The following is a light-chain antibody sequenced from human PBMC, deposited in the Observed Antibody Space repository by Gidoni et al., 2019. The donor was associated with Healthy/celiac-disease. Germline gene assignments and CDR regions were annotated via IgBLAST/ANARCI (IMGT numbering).Light chain of an antibody. CDR2: EGS. CDR3: CSYAGSVV. Sequence: SALTQPASVSGSPGQSITISCPATSSDVGSYNLVSWYQQHPGKAPKLMIYEGSKRPSGVSNRFSGSKSGNTASLTISGLQAEDEADYYCCSYAGSVVFGGGTKLTVL. V-gene: IGLV2-23*01. J-gene: IGLJ2*01. CDR1: SSDVGSYNL.